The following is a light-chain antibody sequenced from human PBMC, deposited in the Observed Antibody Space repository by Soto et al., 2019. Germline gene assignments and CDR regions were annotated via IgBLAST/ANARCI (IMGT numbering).Light chain of an antibody. CDR2: ANS. V-gene: IGLV1-40*01. J-gene: IGLJ3*02. Sequence: QSVLTQPPSVSGAPGQRVTISCTGSNSNIGAGYDVHWYQQLPGTAPKLLIYANSNRPSGVPDRFSGSKSGTSASLAITGLQAEDEADYCQSYDRSLSARVFGGGTKLTVL. CDR1: NSNIGAGYD. CDR3: QSYDRSLSARV.